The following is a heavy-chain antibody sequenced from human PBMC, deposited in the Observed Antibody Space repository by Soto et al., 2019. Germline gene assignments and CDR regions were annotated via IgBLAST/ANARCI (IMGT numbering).Heavy chain of an antibody. V-gene: IGHV3-21*01. Sequence: PGGSLRLSCAASGFTFSSYSMNWVRQAPGKGLEWVSSISSSSSYIYYADSVKGRFTISRDNAKNSLYLQMNSLRAEDTAVYYCASDSTTVVTPNFDYWGQGTLVTVSS. CDR1: GFTFSSYS. D-gene: IGHD4-17*01. CDR2: ISSSSSYI. J-gene: IGHJ4*02. CDR3: ASDSTTVVTPNFDY.